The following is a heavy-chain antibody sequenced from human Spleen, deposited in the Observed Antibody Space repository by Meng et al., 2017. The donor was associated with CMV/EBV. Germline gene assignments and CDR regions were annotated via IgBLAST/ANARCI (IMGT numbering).Heavy chain of an antibody. CDR3: TRHPRHVTIFGVVNYYFDY. J-gene: IGHJ4*02. D-gene: IGHD3-3*01. CDR2: IKSKTDGGTT. Sequence: EVQLLESXXGLVQXGGSLRLSCAAPGCTVCSYAMSWVRQAPGKGLEWVGRIKSKTDGGTTDYAAPVKGRFTISRDDSKNTLYLQMNSLKTEDTAVYYCTRHPRHVTIFGVVNYYFDYWGQGPLVTVAS. V-gene: IGHV3-15*01. CDR1: GCTVCSYA.